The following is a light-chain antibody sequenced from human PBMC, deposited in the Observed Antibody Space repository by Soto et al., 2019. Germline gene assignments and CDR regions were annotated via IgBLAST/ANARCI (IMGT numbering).Light chain of an antibody. CDR3: QQRNDWVT. CDR2: DAS. Sequence: DIVLTQSPDSLAVSLGERATITCKSSHHILYSSDNKNYLSWYQQRPGQPPRILIYDASNRATGIPARFSGSGSGTDFILTISSLEPEDSGVYYCQQRNDWVTLGGGTKVDIK. V-gene: IGKV4-1*01. CDR1: HHILYSSDNKNY. J-gene: IGKJ4*01.